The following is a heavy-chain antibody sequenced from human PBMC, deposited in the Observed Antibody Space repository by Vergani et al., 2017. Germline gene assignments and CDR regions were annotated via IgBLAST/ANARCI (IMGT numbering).Heavy chain of an antibody. V-gene: IGHV4-39*01. CDR3: ANLQLWKYYYYGMDV. D-gene: IGHD5-18*01. CDR1: GGSISSSSYY. CDR2: IYYSGST. Sequence: QLQLQESGPGLVKPSETLSLTCTVSGGSISSSSYYWGWIRQPPGKGLEWIGSIYYSGSTYYNPSLKSRVTISVDTSKNQFSLKLSSVTAADTAVYYCANLQLWKYYYYGMDVWGQGTTVTVSS. J-gene: IGHJ6*02.